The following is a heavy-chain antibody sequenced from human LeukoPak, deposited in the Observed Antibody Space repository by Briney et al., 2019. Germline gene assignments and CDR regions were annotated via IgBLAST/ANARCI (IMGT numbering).Heavy chain of an antibody. CDR3: ARYPPYYYGSGSYYNHFDY. V-gene: IGHV1-18*01. CDR2: ISSYNGNT. J-gene: IGHJ4*02. D-gene: IGHD3-10*01. CDR1: GYTFTNYG. Sequence: ASVKVSCKASGYTFTNYGITWVRQAPGQGLEWMGWISSYNGNTNYAQKLQGRVTMTRDTSISTAYMELNRLRSDDTAVYYCARYPPYYYGSGSYYNHFDYWGQGTLVTVSS.